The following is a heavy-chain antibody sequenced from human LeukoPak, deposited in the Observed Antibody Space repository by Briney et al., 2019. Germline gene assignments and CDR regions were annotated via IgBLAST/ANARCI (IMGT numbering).Heavy chain of an antibody. J-gene: IGHJ4*02. D-gene: IGHD1-1*01. CDR1: GFTFSNYW. CDR3: ARDRQLAY. V-gene: IGHV3-7*01. Sequence: GGSLRLSCAASGFTFSNYWLTWVRQAPGQGLEWVANIKQDGSEKHYVDSVKGRFTISRDNAKNSLYLQMNSLRAEDTAVYYCARDRQLAYWGQGTLVTVSS. CDR2: IKQDGSEK.